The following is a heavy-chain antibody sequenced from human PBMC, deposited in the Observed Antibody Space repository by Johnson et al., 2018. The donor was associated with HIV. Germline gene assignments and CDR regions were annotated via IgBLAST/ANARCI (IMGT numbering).Heavy chain of an antibody. CDR3: ARERPRDALDI. Sequence: VQLVESGGGLVQPGGSLRLSCAASGFTFSNYWMSWVRQAPGKGLEWVANIKQDGSEKYYVDSVKGRFTISRDNAKNSLDLQMNSLRAEDTAVYYCARERPRDALDIWGQGTMVTVSS. CDR2: IKQDGSEK. V-gene: IGHV3-7*04. CDR1: GFTFSNYW. J-gene: IGHJ3*02.